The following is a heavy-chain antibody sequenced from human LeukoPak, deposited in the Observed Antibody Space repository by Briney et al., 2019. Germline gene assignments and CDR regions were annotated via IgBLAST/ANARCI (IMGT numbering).Heavy chain of an antibody. Sequence: GGSLRLSCAASGFTDSDNYMSWVRQAPGKGLDWVGRIKSKTDGGTTDYAAPVKGRFTISRDDSKNTLYLQMNSLKTEDTAVYYCTTPGDYGDFDYWGQGTLVTVSS. D-gene: IGHD4-17*01. CDR1: GFTDSDNY. CDR2: IKSKTDGGTT. CDR3: TTPGDYGDFDY. J-gene: IGHJ4*02. V-gene: IGHV3-15*01.